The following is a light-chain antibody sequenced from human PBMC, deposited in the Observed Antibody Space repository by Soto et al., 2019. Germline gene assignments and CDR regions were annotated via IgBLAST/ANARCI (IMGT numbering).Light chain of an antibody. CDR2: KAS. V-gene: IGKV1-5*03. CDR3: QHYNS. CDR1: QSISSW. J-gene: IGKJ2*01. Sequence: DIQMTQSPSTLSASVGDRVTITCRASQSISSWGAWYQQKPGNAPTLLISKASSLDSGVPSRFSGSGSGTEFPLTTSSLQRYAFASDLCQHYNSFGQGTK.